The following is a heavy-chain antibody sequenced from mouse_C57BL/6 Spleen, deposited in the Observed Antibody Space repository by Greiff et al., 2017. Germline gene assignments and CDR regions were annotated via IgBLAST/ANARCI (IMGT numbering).Heavy chain of an antibody. CDR3: ARDDGGVGTWFAY. V-gene: IGHV5-4*01. J-gene: IGHJ3*01. Sequence: EVQGVESGGGLVKPGGSLKLSCAASGFTFSSYAMSWVRQTPEKRLEWVATISDGGSYTYYPDNVKGRFTISRDNAKNNLYLQMSHLKSEDTAMYYCARDDGGVGTWFAYWGQGTLVTVSA. CDR1: GFTFSSYA. CDR2: ISDGGSYT. D-gene: IGHD4-1*01.